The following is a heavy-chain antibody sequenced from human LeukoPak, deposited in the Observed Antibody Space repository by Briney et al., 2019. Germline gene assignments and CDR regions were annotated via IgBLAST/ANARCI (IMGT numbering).Heavy chain of an antibody. CDR2: IYRSGST. Sequence: SETLSLTCSGSNYSISNSLYWGWLRQPPGKGLEWIGSIYRSGSTFYNPSLKSRVTISLDTSKNKFSLKLSSVTAADTAVYFCARGTYGYYMDVWGKGTTVTVSS. CDR3: ARGTYGYYMDV. D-gene: IGHD4-17*01. CDR1: NYSISNSLY. V-gene: IGHV4-38-2*02. J-gene: IGHJ6*03.